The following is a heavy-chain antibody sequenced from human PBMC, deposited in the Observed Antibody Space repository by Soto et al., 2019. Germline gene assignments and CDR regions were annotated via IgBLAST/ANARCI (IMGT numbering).Heavy chain of an antibody. J-gene: IGHJ5*02. D-gene: IGHD2-15*01. Sequence: GASVKVSCKASGYTFTGYFMHWVRQAPGQGLEWMGWINPNSGGTNYAQKFQGWVTMTRDTSISTAYMELSRLRSDDTAVYYCARDPHCSGGSCNWFDPWGQGTLVTVSS. CDR2: INPNSGGT. CDR1: GYTFTGYF. CDR3: ARDPHCSGGSCNWFDP. V-gene: IGHV1-2*04.